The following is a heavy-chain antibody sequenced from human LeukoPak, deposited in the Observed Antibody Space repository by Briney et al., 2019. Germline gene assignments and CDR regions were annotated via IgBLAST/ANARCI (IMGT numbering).Heavy chain of an antibody. V-gene: IGHV3-13*04. CDR1: GFTFSNYD. J-gene: IGHJ2*01. CDR2: FDTGGDT. D-gene: IGHD6-19*01. CDR3: ARGGWSHNNRYFDL. Sequence: PGGSLRLSCAASGFTFSNYDMHWVRQAAGRGLEWVSAFDTGGDTYYPGSVKGRFTISREDAKNSLYLQMDSLRAGDTAVYYCARGGWSHNNRYFDLWGRGTLVTVSS.